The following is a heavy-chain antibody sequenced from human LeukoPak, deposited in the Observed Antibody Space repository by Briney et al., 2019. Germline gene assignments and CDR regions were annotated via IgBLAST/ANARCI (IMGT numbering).Heavy chain of an antibody. CDR1: GYTFTSYA. D-gene: IGHD3-22*01. J-gene: IGHJ3*02. Sequence: GASVKVSCKASGYTFTSYAMHWVRQAPGQRLEWMGWINAGNGNTKYSQKFQGRVTITADESTSTAYMELSSLRSEDTAVYYCAAGITMIVVAPYDAFDIWGQGTMVTVSS. CDR3: AAGITMIVVAPYDAFDI. CDR2: INAGNGNT. V-gene: IGHV1-3*01.